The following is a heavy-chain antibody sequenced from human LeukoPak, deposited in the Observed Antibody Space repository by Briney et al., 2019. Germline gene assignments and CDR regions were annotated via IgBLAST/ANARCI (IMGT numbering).Heavy chain of an antibody. J-gene: IGHJ4*02. Sequence: GGSLRLSCTTSGFNFGDYGMSWIRLAPGKGLEWVAFFRRKAHGGTTEYAASVKGRFTLSRDASKSITYLQMDSLKTEDTAVYYCTRGPKSGGDSGYWGQGTLVTVSS. CDR3: TRGPKSGGDSGY. CDR1: GFNFGDYG. D-gene: IGHD2-21*02. CDR2: FRRKAHGGTT. V-gene: IGHV3-49*03.